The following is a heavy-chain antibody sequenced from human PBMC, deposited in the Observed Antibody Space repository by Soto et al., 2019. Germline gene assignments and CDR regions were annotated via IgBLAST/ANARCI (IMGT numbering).Heavy chain of an antibody. Sequence: GASVKVSCKASGGTFSSYAISWVRQAPGQGLEWMGGIIPIFGTANYAQKFQGRVTITADKSTSTAYMELSSLRSEDTAVYYCARVRSITGTVDYFDYWGQGTLVTVSS. CDR1: GGTFSSYA. CDR3: ARVRSITGTVDYFDY. J-gene: IGHJ4*02. CDR2: IIPIFGTA. V-gene: IGHV1-69*06. D-gene: IGHD1-7*01.